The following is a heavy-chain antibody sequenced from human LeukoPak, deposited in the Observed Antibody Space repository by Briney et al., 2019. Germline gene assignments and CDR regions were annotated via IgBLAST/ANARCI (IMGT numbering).Heavy chain of an antibody. CDR1: GFTFSSYG. V-gene: IGHV3-30*02. J-gene: IGHJ4*02. CDR2: IRYDGSNK. Sequence: GGSLRLSCAASGFTFSSYGMHWVRQAPGKGLEWVAFIRYDGSNKYYADSVKGRFTISRDNCKNPLYLQMNSLRAEDTAVYYCAKDPGTRYDPLGYFDYWGQGTLVTVSS. CDR3: AKDPGTRYDPLGYFDY. D-gene: IGHD3-10*01.